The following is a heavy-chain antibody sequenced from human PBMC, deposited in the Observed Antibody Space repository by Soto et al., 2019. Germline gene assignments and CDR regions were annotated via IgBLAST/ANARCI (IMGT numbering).Heavy chain of an antibody. Sequence: PSETLSLTCTVSGGSISSGDYYWSWIRQPPGKGLEWIGYIYYSGSTYYNPSLKSRVTISVDTSKNQFSLKLSSVTAADTAVYYCVYRRNTYYDILTGYSKNWFDPWGQGALVTVSS. CDR2: IYYSGST. J-gene: IGHJ5*02. CDR1: GGSISSGDYY. V-gene: IGHV4-30-4*01. CDR3: VYRRNTYYDILTGYSKNWFDP. D-gene: IGHD3-9*01.